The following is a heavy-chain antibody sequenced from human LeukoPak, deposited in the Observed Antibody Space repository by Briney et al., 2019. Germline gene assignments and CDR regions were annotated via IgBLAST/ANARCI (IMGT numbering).Heavy chain of an antibody. CDR3: ARGGGLDV. CDR2: INHNGNVN. V-gene: IGHV3-7*03. CDR1: GFTFNGYN. Sequence: QTGGSLRLSCAASGFTFNGYNMNWARQAPGKGLEWVASINHNGNVNYYVDSVKGRFTISRDNAKNSLYLQMSNLRAEDTAVYFCARGGGLDVWGQGATVTVSS. J-gene: IGHJ6*02. D-gene: IGHD3-16*01.